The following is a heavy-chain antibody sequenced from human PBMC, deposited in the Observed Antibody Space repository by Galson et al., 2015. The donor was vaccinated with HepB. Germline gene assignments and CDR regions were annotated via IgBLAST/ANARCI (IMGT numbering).Heavy chain of an antibody. J-gene: IGHJ4*02. V-gene: IGHV1-46*01. Sequence: SVKVSCRASGYTLSSRHMHWVRQAPGQGLEWMGIINADGGSTRYAQKFQGRVTVTRDTSTSIFYVELSGLRSEDTAVYYCARDGGIWTVDYWGQGTLVTVSS. CDR3: ARDGGIWTVDY. D-gene: IGHD3/OR15-3a*01. CDR1: GYTLSSRH. CDR2: INADGGST.